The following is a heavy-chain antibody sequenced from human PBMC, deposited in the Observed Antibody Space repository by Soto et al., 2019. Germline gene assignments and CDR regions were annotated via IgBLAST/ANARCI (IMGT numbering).Heavy chain of an antibody. D-gene: IGHD3-3*01. CDR3: ARRSLGDFGDF. J-gene: IGHJ4*02. V-gene: IGHV2-5*02. CDR1: GFSLTTSAVG. CDR2: IYWDDEK. Sequence: SGPTPVNPTQTLTLTCSFSGFSLTTSAVGVGWLRQPPGNALEWLALIYWDDEKRYSPSLMSRLTITKDTSKNQVVLIMTNMDPTDTATYYCARRSLGDFGDFWGPGSLVTVSS.